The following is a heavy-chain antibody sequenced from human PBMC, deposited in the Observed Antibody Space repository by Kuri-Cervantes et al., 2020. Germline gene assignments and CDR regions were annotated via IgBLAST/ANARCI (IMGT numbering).Heavy chain of an antibody. J-gene: IGHJ4*02. Sequence: SETLSLTCTVSGGSISSSSYYWGWIRQPPGRGLEWIGSVYYSGSTYYNLSLNSRVTMSVDTSKNQFSLKLSSVTAADTAVYYCARDWGGNDYWGQGTLVTVSS. CDR2: VYYSGST. CDR1: GGSISSSSYY. CDR3: ARDWGGNDY. D-gene: IGHD3-16*01. V-gene: IGHV4-39*07.